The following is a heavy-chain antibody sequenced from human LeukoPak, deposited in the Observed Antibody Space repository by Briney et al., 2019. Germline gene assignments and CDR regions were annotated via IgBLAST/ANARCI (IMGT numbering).Heavy chain of an antibody. D-gene: IGHD2-2*03. CDR2: IYPDESNI. CDR1: GYRFPTYW. J-gene: IGHJ4*02. V-gene: IGHV5-51*01. CDR3: ARPPSRGYSSSLEY. Sequence: GASLQISCKGSGYRFPTYWIAWVRQMPGKGLEWMGIIYPDESNIRYSPSFQGQVTISADKSISTAYLQWSSLKASDTAMYYCARPPSRGYSSSLEYWGQGTLVTVSS.